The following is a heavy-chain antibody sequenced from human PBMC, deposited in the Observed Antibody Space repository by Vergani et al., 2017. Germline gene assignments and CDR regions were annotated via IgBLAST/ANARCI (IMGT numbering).Heavy chain of an antibody. Sequence: QVQLVESGGGVVQPGRSLRLSCAASGFTFSSYGMHWVRQAPGKGLEWVAVISYDGSNKYYADSVKGRFTISRDNSKNTLYLQMNSLRAEDTAVYYCAKDLDSGSPAMIDIWGQGTMVTVSS. CDR1: GFTFSSYG. CDR2: ISYDGSNK. J-gene: IGHJ3*02. D-gene: IGHD6-13*01. CDR3: AKDLDSGSPAMIDI. V-gene: IGHV3-30*18.